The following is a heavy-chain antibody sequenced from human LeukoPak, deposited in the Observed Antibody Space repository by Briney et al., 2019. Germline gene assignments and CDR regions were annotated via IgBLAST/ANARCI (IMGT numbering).Heavy chain of an antibody. V-gene: IGHV3-53*01. D-gene: IGHD3-3*01. CDR1: GFTVSSNY. Sequence: GGSLRLSCAASGFTVSSNYMSWVRQAPGKGLEWVSVIYSGGSTYYAGSVKGRFTISRDNSKNTLYLQMNSLRAEDTAVYYCAREKRITIFGVVKNAFDIWGQGTMVTVSS. J-gene: IGHJ3*02. CDR2: IYSGGST. CDR3: AREKRITIFGVVKNAFDI.